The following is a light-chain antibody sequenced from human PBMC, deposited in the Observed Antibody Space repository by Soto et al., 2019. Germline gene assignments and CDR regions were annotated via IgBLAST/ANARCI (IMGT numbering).Light chain of an antibody. V-gene: IGKV1-9*01. J-gene: IGKJ4*01. CDR1: QDIATY. Sequence: IQFTQSPSSLSASVGDRATITCRASQDIATYLGWYQQKPVEAPKLLIYAASTFYGGAPSRFSGSGSGKDFALTITSLQAEEFAPDDGEQLRLYPSTFGGGTKVEIK. CDR3: EQLRLYPST. CDR2: AAS.